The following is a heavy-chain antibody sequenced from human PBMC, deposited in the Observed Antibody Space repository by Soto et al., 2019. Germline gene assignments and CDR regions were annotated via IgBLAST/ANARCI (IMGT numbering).Heavy chain of an antibody. D-gene: IGHD2-2*01. J-gene: IGHJ4*02. CDR2: IWYDGSNK. Sequence: GESLKISCAASGFTFSSYGMHWVRQAPGKGLEWVAVIWYDGSNKYYADSVKGRFTISRDNSKNTLYLQMNSLRAEDTAVYYCARDHCSSTSCMFCDYWGQGTLVTVSS. V-gene: IGHV3-33*01. CDR3: ARDHCSSTSCMFCDY. CDR1: GFTFSSYG.